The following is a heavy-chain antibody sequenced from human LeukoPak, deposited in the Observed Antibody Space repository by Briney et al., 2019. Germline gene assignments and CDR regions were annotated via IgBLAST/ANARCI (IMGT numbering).Heavy chain of an antibody. Sequence: GGSLRLSCAASGFTFSSYAMSWVRQAPGKGLEWVSAISGSGGSTYYADSVKGRFTISRDNSKNTLYLQMNSLRAEDTAVYYCAKQYSSDWNGLAEYFRHWGQGTLLTVSS. CDR3: AKQYSSDWNGLAEYFRH. V-gene: IGHV3-23*01. CDR1: GFTFSSYA. D-gene: IGHD6-19*01. CDR2: ISGSGGST. J-gene: IGHJ1*01.